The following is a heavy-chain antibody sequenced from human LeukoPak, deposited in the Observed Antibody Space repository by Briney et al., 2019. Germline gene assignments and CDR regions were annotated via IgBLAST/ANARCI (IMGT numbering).Heavy chain of an antibody. V-gene: IGHV1-2*02. Sequence: GASVKLSCNASGYTFTCCYMHWVRHPPGQGLERMGWTNPNSGGTNYAQKFQGRVTMTRDTSISTAYMELSRLRSDDTAVYYCARERGGSYNWFDPWGQGTLVTVSS. CDR1: GYTFTCCY. CDR2: TNPNSGGT. D-gene: IGHD1-26*01. J-gene: IGHJ5*02. CDR3: ARERGGSYNWFDP.